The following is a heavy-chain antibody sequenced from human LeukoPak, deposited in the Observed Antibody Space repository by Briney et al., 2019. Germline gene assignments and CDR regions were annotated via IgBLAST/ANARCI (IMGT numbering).Heavy chain of an antibody. J-gene: IGHJ4*02. D-gene: IGHD3-22*01. Sequence: PGGSLRLSCAASGFTFSSYAMSWVRQAPGKGLEWVSAISGSGGSTYYADSVKGRFTISRDNSKNTLYLQMNSLRTEDTALYYCAKDGGPHYYDSSGIIDYWGQGTLVTVSS. V-gene: IGHV3-23*01. CDR3: AKDGGPHYYDSSGIIDY. CDR1: GFTFSSYA. CDR2: ISGSGGST.